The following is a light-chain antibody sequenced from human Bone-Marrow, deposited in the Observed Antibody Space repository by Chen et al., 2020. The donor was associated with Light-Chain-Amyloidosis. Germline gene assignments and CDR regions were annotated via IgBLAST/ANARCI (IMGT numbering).Light chain of an antibody. CDR2: RDT. Sequence: SYELTQPPSVSVSPGQTAGITCSGDDLPTKYAYWYQQKPGQAPVLVIHRDTERPSGISERFSGSSSGTTATLTTSGVQAEDEADYHCQSADSSGTYEVIFGGGTKLTVL. J-gene: IGLJ2*01. V-gene: IGLV3-25*03. CDR3: QSADSSGTYEVI. CDR1: DLPTKY.